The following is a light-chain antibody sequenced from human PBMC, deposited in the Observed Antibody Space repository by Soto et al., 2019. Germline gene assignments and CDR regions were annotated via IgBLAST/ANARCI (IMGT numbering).Light chain of an antibody. Sequence: QSVLTQPASVSGSPGQSITISCTGTSSDVGAYNYVSWFQQHPGKAPKLMIYEDSTRPSGVYKRFSGSKSGNTASLTISGLQAEDEAEYYCSSYTTSSTLVVFGGGTQLTVL. CDR3: SSYTTSSTLVV. CDR1: SSDVGAYNY. V-gene: IGLV2-14*01. J-gene: IGLJ2*01. CDR2: EDS.